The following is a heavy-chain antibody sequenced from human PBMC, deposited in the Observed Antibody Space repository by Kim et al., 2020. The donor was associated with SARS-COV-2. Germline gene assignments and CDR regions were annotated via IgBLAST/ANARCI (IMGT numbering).Heavy chain of an antibody. CDR3: ARGGNDYGDYHFDY. D-gene: IGHD4-17*01. V-gene: IGHV3-30*07. Sequence: ADSVKGRFTISRDNSKNTLYLQMNSLRAEDTAVYYCARGGNDYGDYHFDYWGQGTLVTVSS. J-gene: IGHJ4*02.